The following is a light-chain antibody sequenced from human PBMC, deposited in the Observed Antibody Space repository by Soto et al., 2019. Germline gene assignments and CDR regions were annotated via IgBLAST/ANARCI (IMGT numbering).Light chain of an antibody. CDR2: GAS. V-gene: IGKV3-15*01. J-gene: IGKJ1*01. CDR3: QQYSNWWT. Sequence: EIVMTQSPATLSVSPGERATLSCRASQSVSSSLAWYQKKPGQAPRLLIYGASTRGTGIPARFSGSGSGTEFTLTISSMQSEDFAFYYYQQYSNWWTFGQGTRVESK. CDR1: QSVSSS.